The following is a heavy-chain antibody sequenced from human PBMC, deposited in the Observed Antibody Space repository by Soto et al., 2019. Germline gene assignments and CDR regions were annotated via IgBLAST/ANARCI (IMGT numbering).Heavy chain of an antibody. D-gene: IGHD2-2*01. Sequence: GESLKISRKGSGYSFTSYWISWVRQMPGKGLEWMGRIDPSDSYTNYSPSFQGHVTISADKSISTAYLQWSSLKASDTAMYYCARAYQLLFGHYGMDVWGQGTTVTVSS. CDR2: IDPSDSYT. J-gene: IGHJ6*02. CDR3: ARAYQLLFGHYGMDV. CDR1: GYSFTSYW. V-gene: IGHV5-10-1*01.